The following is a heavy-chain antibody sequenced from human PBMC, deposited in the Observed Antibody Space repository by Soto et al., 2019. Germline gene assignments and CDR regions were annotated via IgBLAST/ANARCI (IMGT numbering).Heavy chain of an antibody. CDR1: GFTFSNSA. J-gene: IGHJ4*02. V-gene: IGHV3-23*01. Sequence: EVQLLVSGGGLVQPGGSLRLSCAASGFTFSNSAMSWVRQAPGKGLEWVSGVSGSGASTYYADSVKGRFTISRDNSKNTLYLQMNSLRAEDTAIYYCAREGYIKPHVDYWGQGTLVSVSS. CDR3: AREGYIKPHVDY. D-gene: IGHD4-4*01. CDR2: VSGSGAST.